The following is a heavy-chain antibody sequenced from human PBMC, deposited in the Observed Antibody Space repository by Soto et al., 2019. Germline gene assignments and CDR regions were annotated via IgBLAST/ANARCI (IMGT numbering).Heavy chain of an antibody. CDR2: INAGNGNT. V-gene: IGHV1-3*01. Sequence: ASVKVSCKASGYTFTSYAMHWVRQAPGQRLEWMGWINAGNGNTKYSQKFQGRVTITRDTSASTAYMELSSLRSEDTAVYYCAAEGDLTGYAFDYWGQGTLVTVSS. CDR3: AAEGDLTGYAFDY. CDR1: GYTFTSYA. D-gene: IGHD3-9*01. J-gene: IGHJ4*02.